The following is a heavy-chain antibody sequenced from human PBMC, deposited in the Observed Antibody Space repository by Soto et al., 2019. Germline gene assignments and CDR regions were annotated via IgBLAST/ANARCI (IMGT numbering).Heavy chain of an antibody. Sequence: GGSLRLSCTASGFTFGDYAMSWFRQAPGKGLEWVGFIRSKAYGGTNEYAASVKGRFTISRDDSKTMAYLKMNSLKTENTAVYYCTRGCSTSCYSVTMVRGALWGQGTMVTVSS. D-gene: IGHD3-10*01. V-gene: IGHV3-49*03. CDR2: IRSKAYGGTN. CDR1: GFTFGDYA. CDR3: TRGCSTSCYSVTMVRGAL. J-gene: IGHJ3*01.